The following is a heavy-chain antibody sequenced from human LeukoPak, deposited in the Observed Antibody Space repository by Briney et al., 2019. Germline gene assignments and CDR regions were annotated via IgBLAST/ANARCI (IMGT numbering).Heavy chain of an antibody. CDR3: ARDSVGGWLFDY. J-gene: IGHJ4*02. CDR2: TYDRTKWYN. D-gene: IGHD6-19*01. CDR1: GDNVSNNSTA. Sequence: SQTLSLTCAISGDNVSNNSTAWDWIRQSPSGGLEWLRRTYDRTKWYNDYAVSVKSRMTINPDTSKNQYSLQLNSVTPEDTAVYYGARDSVGGWLFDYWGQGTLVTVSS. V-gene: IGHV6-1*01.